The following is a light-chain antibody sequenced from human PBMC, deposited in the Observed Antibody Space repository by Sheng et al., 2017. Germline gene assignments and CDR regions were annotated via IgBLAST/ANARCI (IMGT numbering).Light chain of an antibody. CDR2: GAS. V-gene: IGKV3-20*01. Sequence: ESVLTQSPGTLSLSPGERVTLSCRASQSVSSDYLAWYQQKPGQAPRLLIYGASSRATGIPDRFSGSGSGTDFTLTISRLEPEDFAVYYCQQYGSSPQTFGQGTKVEIK. CDR1: QSVSSDY. CDR3: QQYGSSPQT. J-gene: IGKJ1*01.